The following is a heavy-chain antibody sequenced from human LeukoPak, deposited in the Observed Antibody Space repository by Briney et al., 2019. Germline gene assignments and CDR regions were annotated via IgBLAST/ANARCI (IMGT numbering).Heavy chain of an antibody. CDR3: ARDGGFTLIVVDAFDI. J-gene: IGHJ3*02. V-gene: IGHV3-7*01. CDR2: MKQDGSEK. CDR1: GFTFRSYS. D-gene: IGHD3-22*01. Sequence: PGGSLRLSCAASGFTFRSYSMNWVRQAPGKGLEWVANMKQDGSEKYYVDSVKGRFTVSRDNAKNSLYLQMNSLRAEDTAVYYCARDGGFTLIVVDAFDIWGQGTMVTVSS.